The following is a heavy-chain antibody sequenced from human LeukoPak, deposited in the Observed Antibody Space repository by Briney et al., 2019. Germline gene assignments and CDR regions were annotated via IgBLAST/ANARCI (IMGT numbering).Heavy chain of an antibody. V-gene: IGHV4-59*01. CDR3: ARGGRVWLTPYYFDY. D-gene: IGHD2-15*01. CDR1: GGSISSYY. J-gene: IGHJ4*02. Sequence: SETLSLTCTVSGGSISSYYWSWIRQPPGKGLEWIGYIYYSGSTNYNPSLKSRVTISIDTSKNQFSLKLSSVTAADTAVYYCARGGRVWLTPYYFDYWGQGTLVTVSS. CDR2: IYYSGST.